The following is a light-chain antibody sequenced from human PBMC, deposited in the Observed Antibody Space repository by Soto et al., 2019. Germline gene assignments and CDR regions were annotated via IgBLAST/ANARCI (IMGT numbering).Light chain of an antibody. V-gene: IGLV1-51*01. Sequence: QSVLTQPPSVSAAPGQKVTISCSGSSSNIGGNSVSWYQQLPGTAPKLLIYDDNKRPSGIPDRFSGSKSGTSATLGITGFQTGDEADHYCGSWDSSVSAYVFGTGTKVTVL. CDR1: SSNIGGNS. CDR3: GSWDSSVSAYV. J-gene: IGLJ1*01. CDR2: DDN.